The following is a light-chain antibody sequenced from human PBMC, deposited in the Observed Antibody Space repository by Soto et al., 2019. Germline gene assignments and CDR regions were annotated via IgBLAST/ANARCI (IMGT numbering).Light chain of an antibody. Sequence: QSALTQPASVSGSPGQSITISCTGTSSDIGSYEYVSWYQQHPGEAPKLMIYDVSNRPSGVSNRFSGSKSGNTASLTISGLQAEDEADYYCSSYTGSSTPYVFGAGTKLTVL. CDR1: SSDIGSYEY. CDR3: SSYTGSSTPYV. V-gene: IGLV2-14*01. CDR2: DVS. J-gene: IGLJ1*01.